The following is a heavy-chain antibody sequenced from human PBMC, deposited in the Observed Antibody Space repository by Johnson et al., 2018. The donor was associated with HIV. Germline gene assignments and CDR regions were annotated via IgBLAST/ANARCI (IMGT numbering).Heavy chain of an antibody. D-gene: IGHD6-13*01. J-gene: IGHJ3*02. CDR1: GFTFSSYA. CDR3: ARGVPIAAAGHDAFDI. V-gene: IGHV3-30*04. Sequence: QVQLVESGGGVVQPGRSLRLSCAASGFTFSSYAIHWVRQAPGKGLEWVAVISYDGSNKYYADSVKGRFTISRDNSKNTLYLQMNSLRAGDTAVYYCARGVPIAAAGHDAFDIWG. CDR2: ISYDGSNK.